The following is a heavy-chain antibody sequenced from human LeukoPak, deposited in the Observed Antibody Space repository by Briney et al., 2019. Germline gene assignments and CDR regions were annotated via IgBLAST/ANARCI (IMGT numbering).Heavy chain of an antibody. D-gene: IGHD3-10*01. CDR1: GGSISSCY. CDR3: ARAAVAPLWFGEFV. CDR2: IYYSGST. V-gene: IGHV4-59*01. J-gene: IGHJ4*02. Sequence: SETLSLTCTVSGGSISSCYWSWIRQPPGKGLEWIGYIYYSGSTNYNPSLKSRVTISVDTSKSQFSLKLSSVTAADTAVYYCARAAVAPLWFGEFVWGQGTLVTVSS.